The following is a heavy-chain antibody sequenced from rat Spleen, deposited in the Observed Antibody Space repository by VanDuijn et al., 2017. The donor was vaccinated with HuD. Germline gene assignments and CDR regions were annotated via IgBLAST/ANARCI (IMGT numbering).Heavy chain of an antibody. Sequence: QVQLKESGPGLVQPSQTLSLTCTVSGFSLSSYNVHWGRQPAGKRLEWMGVIWTGGNTDYNSAFKSRLSISRDTSKSQVFLKMSSLQTEDIATYYCARAAYFGYIYYFDYWGQGVMVTVSS. CDR1: GFSLSSYN. V-gene: IGHV2-30*01. CDR2: IWTGGNT. J-gene: IGHJ2*01. CDR3: ARAAYFGYIYYFDY. D-gene: IGHD1-9*01.